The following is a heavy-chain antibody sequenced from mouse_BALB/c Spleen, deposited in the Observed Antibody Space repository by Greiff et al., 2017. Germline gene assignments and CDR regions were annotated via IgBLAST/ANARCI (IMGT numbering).Heavy chain of an antibody. CDR1: GFTFSNYW. Sequence: DVMLVESGGGLVQPGGSMKLSCVASGFTFSNYWMNWVRQSPEKGLEWVAEIRLKSNNYATHYAESVKGRFTISRDDSKSSVYLQMNNLRAEDTGIYYCTRYDGDYYAMDYWGQGTSVTVSS. CDR3: TRYDGDYYAMDY. V-gene: IGHV6-6*02. D-gene: IGHD2-12*01. J-gene: IGHJ4*01. CDR2: IRLKSNNYAT.